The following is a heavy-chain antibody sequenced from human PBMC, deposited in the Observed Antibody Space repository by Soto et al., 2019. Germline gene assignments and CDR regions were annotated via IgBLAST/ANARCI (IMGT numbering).Heavy chain of an antibody. J-gene: IGHJ6*02. CDR1: GRSLSRYY. CDR2: INHSGSA. CDR3: ASVQLPATFYYYPMAV. D-gene: IGHD1-7*01. Sequence: SETMSLTCTLYGRSLSRYYWNGFRQPPGKGLEWSGEINHSGSANYNPSLKRRVTISVDTSKNQFTLKLTSVTAADTAVYYCASVQLPATFYYYPMAVWGQGTTVTVSS. V-gene: IGHV4-34*01.